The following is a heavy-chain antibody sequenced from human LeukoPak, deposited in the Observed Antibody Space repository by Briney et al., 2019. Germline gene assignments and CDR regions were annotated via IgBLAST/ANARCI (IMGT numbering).Heavy chain of an antibody. Sequence: SETLSLTCTVSGGSISSSSYSWGWIRQPPGKGLEWIGSIYYSGSTYYNPSLKSRVTISVDTSKNQFSLKLSSVTAADTAVYYCARQREAYYYYMDVWGKGTTVTVSS. J-gene: IGHJ6*03. CDR3: ARQREAYYYYMDV. CDR2: IYYSGST. D-gene: IGHD1-26*01. CDR1: GGSISSSSYS. V-gene: IGHV4-39*01.